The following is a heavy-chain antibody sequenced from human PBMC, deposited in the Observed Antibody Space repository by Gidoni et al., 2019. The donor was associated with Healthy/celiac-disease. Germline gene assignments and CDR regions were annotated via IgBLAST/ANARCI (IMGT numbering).Heavy chain of an antibody. CDR2: IIPIFCTA. V-gene: IGHV1-69*01. D-gene: IGHD2-15*01. CDR1: GGTFSRYA. Sequence: QVQLVQSGAEVKKPGSSVKVSCKAAGGTFSRYAISWVRQAPGQGLEWMGGIIPIFCTANYAQKFQGRVTITADESTSTAYMELSSLRSEDTAVYYCATVTSRYCSGGSCYRDAFDIWGQGTMVTVSS. J-gene: IGHJ3*02. CDR3: ATVTSRYCSGGSCYRDAFDI.